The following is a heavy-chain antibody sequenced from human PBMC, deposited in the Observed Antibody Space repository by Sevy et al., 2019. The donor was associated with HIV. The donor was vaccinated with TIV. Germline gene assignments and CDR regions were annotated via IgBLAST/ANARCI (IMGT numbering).Heavy chain of an antibody. V-gene: IGHV3-48*03. CDR3: AKRDGQYDLGMDV. J-gene: IGHJ6*02. Sequence: GGSLRLSCVASGFTFSSFEMNWVRQAPGKGLEWVSSISTSGSNRDYADSLKGRVTISRDNVKKSLYLQMNSLRAEDTAIYFCAKRDGQYDLGMDVWGQGTTVTVSS. CDR2: ISTSGSNR. D-gene: IGHD1-1*01. CDR1: GFTFSSFE.